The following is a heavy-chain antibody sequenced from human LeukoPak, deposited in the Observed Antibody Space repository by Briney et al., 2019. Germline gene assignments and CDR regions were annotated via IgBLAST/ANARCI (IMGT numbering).Heavy chain of an antibody. D-gene: IGHD3-22*01. CDR3: ARDGTYDSSHFDY. CDR1: GGSSSNYY. V-gene: IGHV4-34*01. Sequence: SETLSLTCVLYGGSSSNYYWSWIRQPPGKGLEWIGEINHSGSTNYNPSLKSRVTISVDTSKNQFSLKLSSVTAADTAVYYCARDGTYDSSHFDYWGQGTLVTVSS. J-gene: IGHJ4*02. CDR2: INHSGST.